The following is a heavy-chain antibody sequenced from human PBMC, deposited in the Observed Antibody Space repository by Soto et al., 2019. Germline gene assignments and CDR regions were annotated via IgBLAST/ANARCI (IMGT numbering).Heavy chain of an antibody. CDR3: ARVNPMVRGVISSYFDY. CDR1: GGSVSSGSYY. D-gene: IGHD3-10*01. CDR2: IYYSGST. V-gene: IGHV4-31*03. J-gene: IGHJ4*02. Sequence: SETLSLTCTVSGGSVSSGSYYWSWIRQPPGKGLEWIGYIYYSGSTYYNPSLKSRVTISVDTSKNQFSLKLSSVTAADTAVYYCARVNPMVRGVISSYFDYWGQGTLVTVSS.